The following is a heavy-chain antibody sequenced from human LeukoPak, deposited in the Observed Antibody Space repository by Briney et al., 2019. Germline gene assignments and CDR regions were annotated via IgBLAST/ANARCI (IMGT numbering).Heavy chain of an antibody. V-gene: IGHV3-11*04. D-gene: IGHD6-6*01. CDR1: GSPCSDHY. J-gene: IGHJ4*02. Sequence: GGSLRLPCAASGSPCSDHYMIWIRQAPGKGLERVSYIDYDGTGTSYADSAKGRFTITRHKAKNLPYLQMSSLGAEETAVYYCARARSGLGRLVPMDYWGQGTLVTVSS. CDR2: IDYDGTGT. CDR3: ARARSGLGRLVPMDY.